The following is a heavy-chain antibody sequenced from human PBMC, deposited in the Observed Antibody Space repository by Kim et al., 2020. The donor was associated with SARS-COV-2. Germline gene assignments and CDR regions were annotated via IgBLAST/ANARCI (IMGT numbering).Heavy chain of an antibody. Sequence: YADSVKGRFTISRDNAKNALYLQMNSLRAEDTALYYCAKDIGYGDYYFDYWGQGTLVTVSS. J-gene: IGHJ4*02. D-gene: IGHD4-17*01. CDR3: AKDIGYGDYYFDY. V-gene: IGHV3-9*01.